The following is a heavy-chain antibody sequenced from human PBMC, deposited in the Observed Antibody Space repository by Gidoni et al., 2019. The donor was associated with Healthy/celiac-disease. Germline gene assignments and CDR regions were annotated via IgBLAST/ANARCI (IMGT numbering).Heavy chain of an antibody. J-gene: IGHJ4*02. V-gene: IGHV3-23*01. CDR1: RFTFSSSS. Sequence: EVQLLESGGGLVQPGGSLRLSCAASRFTFSSSSMSWVRQAPGTGLGWVSAIGGSGGSTYYADSVKGRFTISRDNSKNTLYLQMNSLRAEDTAVYYCAKGRYSSSRSYFDYWGQGTLVTVSS. CDR2: IGGSGGST. D-gene: IGHD6-6*01. CDR3: AKGRYSSSRSYFDY.